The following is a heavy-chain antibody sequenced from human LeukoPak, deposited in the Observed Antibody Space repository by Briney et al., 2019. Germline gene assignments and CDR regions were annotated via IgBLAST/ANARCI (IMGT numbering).Heavy chain of an antibody. CDR2: IIPILGIA. D-gene: IGHD5-18*01. V-gene: IGHV1-69*04. J-gene: IGHJ6*02. CDR3: ARGRGYRLYYYYGMDV. CDR1: GYTFTSYG. Sequence: ASVKVSCKASGYTFTSYGISWVRQAPGQGLEWMGRIIPILGIANYAQKFQDRVTITADKSTSTAYMELSSLRSEDTAVYYCARGRGYRLYYYYGMDVWGQGTTVTVSS.